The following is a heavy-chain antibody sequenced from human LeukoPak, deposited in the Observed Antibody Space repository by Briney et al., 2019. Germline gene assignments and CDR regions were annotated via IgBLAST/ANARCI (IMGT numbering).Heavy chain of an antibody. Sequence: GASVKVSCKASGYTFTGYYMHWVRQAPGQGLEWMGWINPNSGGTNYAQKFQGRVTTTRDTSISTAYMELSRLRSDDTAVYYCARDIPLIAVAGTEFDYWGQGTLVTVSS. D-gene: IGHD6-19*01. V-gene: IGHV1-2*02. J-gene: IGHJ4*02. CDR3: ARDIPLIAVAGTEFDY. CDR1: GYTFTGYY. CDR2: INPNSGGT.